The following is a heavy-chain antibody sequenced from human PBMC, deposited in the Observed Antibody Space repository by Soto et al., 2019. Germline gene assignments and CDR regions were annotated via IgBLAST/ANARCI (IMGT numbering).Heavy chain of an antibody. CDR3: VREVSDWSSHGSFDF. J-gene: IGHJ3*01. Sequence: PGGSLRLSCAASGFIFENFGMSWVRQAPGKGLEWISSISGSGFKKYYADSVKGRFTISRDNSKSTVYLELNNLSAEDTAVYYCVREVSDWSSHGSFDFWGRGTMVTVSS. CDR1: GFIFENFG. CDR2: ISGSGFKK. V-gene: IGHV3-23*01. D-gene: IGHD2-21*02.